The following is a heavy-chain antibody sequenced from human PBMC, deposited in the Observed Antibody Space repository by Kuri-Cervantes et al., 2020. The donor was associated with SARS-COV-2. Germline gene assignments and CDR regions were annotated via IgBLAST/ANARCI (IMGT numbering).Heavy chain of an antibody. D-gene: IGHD2-15*01. J-gene: IGHJ4*02. CDR2: ITYDGSNK. V-gene: IGHV3-30*04. CDR3: AENTPLVY. Sequence: GGSLRLSCTASGFTFGDYAMSWVRQAPGKGLEWVALITYDGSNKFYADSVKGRFTISRDNLKNTLYLQMNSLRPEDTAVYYCAENTPLVYWGQGALVTVSS. CDR1: GFTFGDYA.